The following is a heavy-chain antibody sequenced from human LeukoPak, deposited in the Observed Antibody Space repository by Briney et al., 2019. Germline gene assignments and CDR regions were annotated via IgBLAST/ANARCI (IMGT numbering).Heavy chain of an antibody. D-gene: IGHD1-14*01. Sequence: GESLKISCKGSGYSFTSYWIGLVRQMPGKGLEWMGIIYPGDSDTRYSSSSQGQVTISADKSISTAYLQWSSLKASDTAMYYCAAGFEGTPYYMDVWGKGTTVTVSS. J-gene: IGHJ6*03. CDR2: IYPGDSDT. CDR3: AAGFEGTPYYMDV. V-gene: IGHV5-51*01. CDR1: GYSFTSYW.